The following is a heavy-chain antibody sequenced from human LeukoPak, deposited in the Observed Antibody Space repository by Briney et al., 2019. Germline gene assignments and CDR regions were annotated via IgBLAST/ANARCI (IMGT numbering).Heavy chain of an antibody. D-gene: IGHD3-22*01. CDR1: GFTFSSYA. CDR3: AREGDSSGYYYGLGIDY. CDR2: ISGSGGST. Sequence: GGSLRLSCAASGFTFSSYAMSWVRQAPGKGLEWVSAISGSGGSTYYADSVKGRFTISRDNAKNSLYLQMNSLRDEDTAVYYCAREGDSSGYYYGLGIDYWGQGTLVTVSS. V-gene: IGHV3-23*01. J-gene: IGHJ4*02.